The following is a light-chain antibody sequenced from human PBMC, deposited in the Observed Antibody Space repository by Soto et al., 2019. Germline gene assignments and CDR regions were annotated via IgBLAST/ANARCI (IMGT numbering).Light chain of an antibody. CDR3: LQSNSLPLA. CDR2: LAS. J-gene: IGKJ4*02. V-gene: IGKV1-39*01. CDR1: QSISSH. Sequence: DIQMTQSPSSLSASVGDRVTITCRASQSISSHLNWYQQKPGKAPELLIYLASSLQSGVPSRFSGSGSGTDFTLTISSLQREDFATYYCLQSNSLPLAFAGGTKVE.